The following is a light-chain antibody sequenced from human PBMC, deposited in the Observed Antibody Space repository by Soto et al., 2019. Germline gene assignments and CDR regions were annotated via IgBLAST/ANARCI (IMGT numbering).Light chain of an antibody. CDR1: SSNIGAGYE. CDR3: QSYDSSLSVLYV. V-gene: IGLV1-40*01. Sequence: QSVLTQPPSVSGAPGQRVTISCTGSSSNIGAGYEVHWFQQLPGTAPKLLIYGNTNRPSGVPDRFSGSKSDTSASLAITGLQPEDEADYYCQSYDSSLSVLYVSGTGTKLTVL. J-gene: IGLJ1*01. CDR2: GNT.